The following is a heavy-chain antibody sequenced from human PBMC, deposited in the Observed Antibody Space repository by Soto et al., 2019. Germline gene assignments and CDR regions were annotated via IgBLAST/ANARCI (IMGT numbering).Heavy chain of an antibody. CDR1: GFTFSSYE. Sequence: PGGSLRLSCAASGFTFSSYEMNWVREAPGKGLEWVSYISSSGSTIYYADSVKGRFTISRDNAKNSLYLQMNSLRAEDTAVYYCASVAAHYSYYGMDVWGQGTTVTVSS. J-gene: IGHJ6*02. D-gene: IGHD6-6*01. CDR3: ASVAAHYSYYGMDV. V-gene: IGHV3-48*03. CDR2: ISSSGSTI.